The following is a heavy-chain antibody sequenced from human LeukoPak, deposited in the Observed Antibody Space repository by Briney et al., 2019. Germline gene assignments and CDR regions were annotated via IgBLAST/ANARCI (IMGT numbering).Heavy chain of an antibody. D-gene: IGHD1-26*01. J-gene: IGHJ3*02. CDR3: ARDKGGVGVTNAFDI. CDR1: GGSISSGGYY. V-gene: IGHV4-31*03. CDR2: IYYSGST. Sequence: SQTLSLTCTVSGGSISSGGYYWSWIRQHPGKGLEWIGYIYYSGSTYYNPSLKSRVTISVDTSKNQFSLKLSSVTAADTAVYYCARDKGGVGVTNAFDIWGQGTMVTVSS.